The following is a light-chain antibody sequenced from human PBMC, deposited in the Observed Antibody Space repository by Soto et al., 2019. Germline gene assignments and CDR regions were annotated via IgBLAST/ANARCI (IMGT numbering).Light chain of an antibody. CDR3: QSYDSSLSGSEV. Sequence: QSALTQPPSASGSPGQSVTISCTGTSSDVGGYNYVSWYQQHPGKAPKLIIHEVTKRPSGVPDRISGSKSGNTASLTVSGLQAEDEADYYCQSYDSSLSGSEVFGTGTQLTVL. V-gene: IGLV2-8*01. CDR1: SSDVGGYNY. CDR2: EVT. J-gene: IGLJ1*01.